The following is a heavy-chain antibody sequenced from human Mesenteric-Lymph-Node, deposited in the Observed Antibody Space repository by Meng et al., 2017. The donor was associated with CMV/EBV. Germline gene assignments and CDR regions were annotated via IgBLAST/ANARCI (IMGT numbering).Heavy chain of an antibody. J-gene: IGHJ3*02. V-gene: IGHV3-30*04. D-gene: IGHD3-22*01. CDR2: ISYDGSNK. CDR3: ARITVTYDSSGYYGDAFDI. Sequence: GESLKISCVASGFTFSGYALSWVRQAPGRGLEWVAVISYDGSNKYYADSVKGRFTISRDNSKNTLYLQMNSLRAEDTAVYYCARITVTYDSSGYYGDAFDIWGQGTMVTVSS. CDR1: GFTFSGYA.